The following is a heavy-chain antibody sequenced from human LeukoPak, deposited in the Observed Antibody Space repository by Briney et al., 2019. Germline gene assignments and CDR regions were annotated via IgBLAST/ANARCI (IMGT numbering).Heavy chain of an antibody. CDR1: GFIFSDYW. CDR2: IHKDGGEK. Sequence: GGSLRLSCTASGFIFSDYWMRWVRQAPGKGLEWVATIHKDGGEKWYVDSVKGRFTVSRDNAKNSLYLQMNSLRAEDTAVYYCARDSSGWYHWFDPWGQGTLVTVSS. J-gene: IGHJ5*02. D-gene: IGHD6-13*01. V-gene: IGHV3-7*01. CDR3: ARDSSGWYHWFDP.